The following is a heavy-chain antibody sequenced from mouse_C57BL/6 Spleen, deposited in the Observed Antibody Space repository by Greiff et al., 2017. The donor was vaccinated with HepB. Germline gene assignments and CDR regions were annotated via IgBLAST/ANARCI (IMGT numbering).Heavy chain of an antibody. CDR2: IYPGDGDT. J-gene: IGHJ2*01. CDR1: GYSFSSYW. V-gene: IGHV1-80*01. CDR3: ARASDGYYLWYFDY. Sequence: QVTLKVCGAELVKPGASVKISCKASGYSFSSYWMNWVKQRPGKGLEWIGQIYPGDGDTNYNGKFKGKATLTADKSSSTAYMQLSSLTSEDSAVYFCARASDGYYLWYFDYWGQGTTLTVSS. D-gene: IGHD2-3*01.